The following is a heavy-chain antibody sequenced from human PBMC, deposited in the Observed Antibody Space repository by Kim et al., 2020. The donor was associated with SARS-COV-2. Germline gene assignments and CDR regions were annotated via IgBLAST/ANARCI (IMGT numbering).Heavy chain of an antibody. CDR3: ARHPTLDYCDLDY. D-gene: IGHD4-17*01. V-gene: IGHV4-39*01. J-gene: IGHJ4*02. Sequence: SHPSPKRRVTIFVDTAKNQFSLKLGSVTAADTAVYYCARHPTLDYCDLDYGGQGTLVTVSS.